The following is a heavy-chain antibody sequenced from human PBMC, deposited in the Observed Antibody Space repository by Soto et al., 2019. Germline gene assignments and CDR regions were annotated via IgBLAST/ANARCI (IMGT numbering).Heavy chain of an antibody. V-gene: IGHV6-1*01. CDR2: TYYRSKWYN. J-gene: IGHJ3*02. CDR3: ARDLYYDFWSGYPHDAFDI. Sequence: QALSLTVAISWVRFCSNMAACNWNKQSPSRGLEWLGRTYYRSKWYNDYAVSVKSRITINPDTSKNQFSLQLNSVTPEDTAVYYCARDLYYDFWSGYPHDAFDIWGQGTMVTVSS. D-gene: IGHD3-3*01. CDR1: WVRFCSNMAA.